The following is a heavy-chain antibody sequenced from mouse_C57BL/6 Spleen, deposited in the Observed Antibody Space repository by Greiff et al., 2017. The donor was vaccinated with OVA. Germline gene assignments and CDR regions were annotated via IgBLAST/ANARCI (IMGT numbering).Heavy chain of an antibody. J-gene: IGHJ2*01. CDR2: IDPSDSYT. CDR1: GYTFTSYW. D-gene: IGHD2-1*01. CDR3: ARKEDYYGKTFDY. V-gene: IGHV1-69*01. Sequence: VQLQQSGAELVMPGASVKLSCKASGYTFTSYWMHWVKQRPGQGLEWIGEIDPSDSYTNYNQKFKGKSTLTVDKSSSTAYMQLSSLTSEDSAVYYCARKEDYYGKTFDYWGQGTTLTVSS.